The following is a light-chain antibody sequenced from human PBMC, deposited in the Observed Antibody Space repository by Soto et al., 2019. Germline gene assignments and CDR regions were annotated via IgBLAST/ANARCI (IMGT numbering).Light chain of an antibody. Sequence: EIVLTQSPATLSLSPGERATLSCRASQSGSSNYLAWYQQKPGQAPRLLMYGASSRATGIPARFSGSGSGTDFTLTISRVEPEDFGVYYCQQYGRSPYTFGQGTKLEIK. CDR2: GAS. CDR1: QSGSSNY. V-gene: IGKV3-20*01. J-gene: IGKJ2*01. CDR3: QQYGRSPYT.